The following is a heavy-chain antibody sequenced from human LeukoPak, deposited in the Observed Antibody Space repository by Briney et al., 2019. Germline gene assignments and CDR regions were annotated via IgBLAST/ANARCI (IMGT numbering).Heavy chain of an antibody. Sequence: GGSLRLSCAASGFTFSSYGMHWVRQAPGKGLEWVANIKQDGSEKYYVDSVKGRFTISRDNAKNSLYLQMNSLRAEDTAVYYCARDQCSSTSCYVGSGFDYWGQGTLVTVSS. D-gene: IGHD2-2*01. CDR2: IKQDGSEK. V-gene: IGHV3-7*01. CDR1: GFTFSSYG. J-gene: IGHJ4*02. CDR3: ARDQCSSTSCYVGSGFDY.